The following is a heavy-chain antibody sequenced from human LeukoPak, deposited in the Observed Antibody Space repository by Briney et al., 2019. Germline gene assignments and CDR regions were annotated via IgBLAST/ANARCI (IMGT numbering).Heavy chain of an antibody. V-gene: IGHV1-18*01. CDR1: GGTFSSYA. D-gene: IGHD6-13*01. CDR2: ISAYNGNT. J-gene: IGHJ4*02. CDR3: ARGRQLYSSSWYGGDY. Sequence: ASVKVSCKASGGTFSSYAISWVRQAPGQGLEWMGWISAYNGNTNYAQKLQGRVTMTTDTSTSTAYMELRSLRSDDTAVYYCARGRQLYSSSWYGGDYWGQGTLVTVSS.